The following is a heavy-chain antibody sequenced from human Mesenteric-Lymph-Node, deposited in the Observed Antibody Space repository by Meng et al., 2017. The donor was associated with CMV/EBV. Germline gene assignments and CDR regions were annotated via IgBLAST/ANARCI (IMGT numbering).Heavy chain of an antibody. CDR2: INDSGGST. V-gene: IGHV3-23*01. J-gene: IGHJ5*02. CDR3: AREGSPLNWFDP. D-gene: IGHD6-13*01. CDR1: GFTFSTYA. Sequence: GGSLRLSCAASGFTFSTYAMNWVRQAPGKGLEWASAINDSGGSTYYADSVKGRFTISRDNAKNSVYLQMNSLRVEDTAVYYCAREGSPLNWFDPWGQGTLVTVSS.